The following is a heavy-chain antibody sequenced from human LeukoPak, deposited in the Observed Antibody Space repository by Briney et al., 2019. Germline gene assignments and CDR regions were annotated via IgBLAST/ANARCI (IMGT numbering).Heavy chain of an antibody. V-gene: IGHV3-7*03. CDR3: ARDSGWWRFDF. CDR1: GLNFSSCW. Sequence: GGSLRLSCAASGLNFSSCWMNWVRQAPGQGLEWVASIKEDGSEKHYVDSVKGRFTISRDNGKNSLYLQMNSLRAEDTAVYYCARDSGWWRFDFWGQGTLVTVSS. D-gene: IGHD6-13*01. J-gene: IGHJ4*02. CDR2: IKEDGSEK.